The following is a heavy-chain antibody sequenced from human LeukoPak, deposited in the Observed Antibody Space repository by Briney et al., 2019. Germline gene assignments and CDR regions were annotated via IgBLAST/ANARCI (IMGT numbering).Heavy chain of an antibody. CDR3: AKGPKTADPLEEYFQH. V-gene: IGHV3-23*01. CDR1: GFTFSTYA. J-gene: IGHJ1*01. CDR2: ISGRGDGT. Sequence: GGSLRLSCAASGFTFSTYAMSWVRQAPGKGLEWVSLISGRGDGTYYAESVKGRFTISRDNSKNTVYLHMNSLRDDDAAIYYCAKGPKTADPLEEYFQHWGQGSLVTVSP. D-gene: IGHD1-1*01.